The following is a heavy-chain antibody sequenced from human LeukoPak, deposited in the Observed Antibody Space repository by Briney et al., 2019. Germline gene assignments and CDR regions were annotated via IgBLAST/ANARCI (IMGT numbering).Heavy chain of an antibody. J-gene: IGHJ4*02. D-gene: IGHD4-23*01. CDR2: IYHSGSP. CDR1: GGSISSNNW. V-gene: IGHV4-4*02. Sequence: PSGTLSLTCAVSGGSISSNNWWGWVRQPPGKGLEWIGEIYHSGSPNYNPTLKSRVTISVDKSRNHFSLNLSSVTAADTAVYYCARGSVGQGYWGQGTLVTVSS. CDR3: ARGSVGQGY.